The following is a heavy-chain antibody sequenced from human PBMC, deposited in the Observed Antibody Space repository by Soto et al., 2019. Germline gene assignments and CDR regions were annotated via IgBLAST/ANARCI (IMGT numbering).Heavy chain of an antibody. Sequence: SETLSLTCAVSGGSISSGGYSWSWIRQPPGKGLEGIGYIYHSGSIYYNPSLKSRVTISVDRSKNQFSLKLSSVTAADTAVYYCARDGGGWFGEFYAFDIWGQGTMVTVSS. D-gene: IGHD3-10*01. CDR3: ARDGGGWFGEFYAFDI. J-gene: IGHJ3*02. CDR2: IYHSGSI. CDR1: GGSISSGGYS. V-gene: IGHV4-30-2*01.